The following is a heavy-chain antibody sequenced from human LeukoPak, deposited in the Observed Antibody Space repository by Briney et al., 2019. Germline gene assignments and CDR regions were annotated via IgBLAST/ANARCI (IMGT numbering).Heavy chain of an antibody. CDR3: ARLWFGELIYGFEP. Sequence: SETLSLTCTVSGRSISSYYSSWIRQPPGKGLEWIGYIYYSGSTNYNPSLKSRVTISVDTSKNQFSLKLSSVTAADTAVDYCARLWFGELIYGFEPWGQGTLVTVSS. V-gene: IGHV4-59*08. D-gene: IGHD3-10*01. J-gene: IGHJ5*02. CDR1: GRSISSYY. CDR2: IYYSGST.